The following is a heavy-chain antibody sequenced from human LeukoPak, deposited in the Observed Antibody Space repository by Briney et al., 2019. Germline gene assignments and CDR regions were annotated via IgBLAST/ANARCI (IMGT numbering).Heavy chain of an antibody. CDR2: IYYSGST. V-gene: IGHV4-59*01. J-gene: IGHJ6*02. D-gene: IGHD2-15*01. Sequence: SGTLCLTCTGSGGSISSYYWSWIRQPPGKGLEWIGYIYYSGSTNYNPSLKSRVTISVDTSKNQFSLKLSSVTAADTAVYYCARGVYCSGGSCYSERGPHYYGMDVWGQGTTVTVSS. CDR1: GGSISSYY. CDR3: ARGVYCSGGSCYSERGPHYYGMDV.